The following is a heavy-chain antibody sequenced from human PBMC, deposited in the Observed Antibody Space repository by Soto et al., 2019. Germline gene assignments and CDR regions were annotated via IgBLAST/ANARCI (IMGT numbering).Heavy chain of an antibody. CDR1: GGSISSYY. CDR2: IYYSGNT. CDR3: ARDGSARPGTY. J-gene: IGHJ4*02. D-gene: IGHD3-10*01. V-gene: IGHV4-59*01. Sequence: SETLSLTCTVSGGSISSYYWSWLRQPPGKGLEWIGYIYYSGNTNYNPSLKSRVTISVDTSKNQFSLKLSSVTAADTAVYYCARDGSARPGTYWSQGTLVTVSS.